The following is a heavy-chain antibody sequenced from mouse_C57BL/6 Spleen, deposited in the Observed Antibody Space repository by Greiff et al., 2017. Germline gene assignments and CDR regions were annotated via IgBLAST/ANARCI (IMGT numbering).Heavy chain of an antibody. CDR2: IDPETGGT. J-gene: IGHJ3*01. V-gene: IGHV1-15*01. CDR1: GYTFTDYE. CDR3: TRERRYGPFAY. D-gene: IGHD1-1*02. Sequence: VQLQQSGAELVRPGASVTLSCKASGYTFTDYEMHWVKQTPVHGLEWIGAIDPETGGTAYNQKFKGKAILTADKSSSTAYMELRSLTSEDSAVYYCTRERRYGPFAYWGQGTLVTVSA.